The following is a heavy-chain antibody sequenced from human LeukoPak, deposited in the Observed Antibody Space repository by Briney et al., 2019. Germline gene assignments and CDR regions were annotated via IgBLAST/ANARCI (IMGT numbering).Heavy chain of an antibody. CDR1: GDPISSGDYC. CDR3: ARGKGGSGSYMDDAFDI. CDR2: IHTSGTT. D-gene: IGHD3-10*01. Sequence: SETLSLTCTVSGDPISSGDYCYNWLRQPAGEGLQWIGRIHTSGTTHYNPSLKSRVTISLDTSKNQFSLNSNSITAADTAIYYCARGKGGSGSYMDDAFDIWGQGTMVTVSS. V-gene: IGHV4-61*02. J-gene: IGHJ3*02.